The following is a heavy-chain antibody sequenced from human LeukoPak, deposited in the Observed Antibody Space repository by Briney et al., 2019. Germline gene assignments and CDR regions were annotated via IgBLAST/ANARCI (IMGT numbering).Heavy chain of an antibody. V-gene: IGHV3-53*01. CDR2: ISSNGNT. CDR3: SRGIIGNTSPFDS. J-gene: IGHJ4*02. CDR1: GFVVSNNY. D-gene: IGHD1-7*01. Sequence: GGSLRLSCAASGFVVSNNYMNWVRQAPGKGLEWVSVISSNGNTYYLDSVKGRFTISRDNSKNSLYLQMNSLRAEDTAVYYCSRGIIGNTSPFDSWGQGTLVTVSS.